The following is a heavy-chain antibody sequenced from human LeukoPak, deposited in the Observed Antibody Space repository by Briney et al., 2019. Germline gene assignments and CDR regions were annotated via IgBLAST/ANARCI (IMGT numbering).Heavy chain of an antibody. CDR2: INSGGSST. J-gene: IGHJ4*02. V-gene: IGHV3-74*01. CDR3: ARKGGQQLALDY. Sequence: PGGSLRLSCAASGFTFSSYWMHWVRQAPGKGLVWVSGINSGGSSTSYADSVKGRFTISRDNAKNTLYLQMNSLRAEDAAVYYCARKGGQQLALDYWGQGTLVTVSS. CDR1: GFTFSSYW. D-gene: IGHD6-13*01.